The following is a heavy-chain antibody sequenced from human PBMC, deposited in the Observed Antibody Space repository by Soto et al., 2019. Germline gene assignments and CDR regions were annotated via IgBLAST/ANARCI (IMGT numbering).Heavy chain of an antibody. V-gene: IGHV4-59*01. Sequence: SETLSLTCSVSGGSITSYYWSWIRQPPGKGLEWIGNIYYSGSTNYNPSLKSRVTISVDTSKNQFSLKLSSVTAADTAVYYCARDTRDSVIDEWGQGTLVTVSS. D-gene: IGHD1-26*01. J-gene: IGHJ4*02. CDR2: IYYSGST. CDR3: ARDTRDSVIDE. CDR1: GGSITSYY.